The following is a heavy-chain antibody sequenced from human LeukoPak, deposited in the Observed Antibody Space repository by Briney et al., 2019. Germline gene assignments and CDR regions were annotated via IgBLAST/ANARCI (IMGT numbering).Heavy chain of an antibody. Sequence: GGSLRLSCAASGFTFSIYAMSWVRQAPGKGLEWVSGISGSGFSTYYADSVKGRFTISRDNSKNTLSLQMNSLRAEDTAVYFCAKESVSDYYGSGSSTPYWGQGTLVTVSS. J-gene: IGHJ4*02. CDR3: AKESVSDYYGSGSSTPY. CDR2: ISGSGFST. V-gene: IGHV3-23*01. D-gene: IGHD3-10*01. CDR1: GFTFSIYA.